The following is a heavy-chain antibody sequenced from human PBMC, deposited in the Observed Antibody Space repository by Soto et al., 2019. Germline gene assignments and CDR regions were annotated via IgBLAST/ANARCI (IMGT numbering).Heavy chain of an antibody. V-gene: IGHV1-8*01. Sequence: ASVKVYCKASGYTFTSYDINWVRQATGQGLEWMGWMNPNSGNTGYAQKFQGRVTMTRNTSISTAYMELSSLRSEDTAVYYCERGRFSSGWYEFDYWGQGTLVTVSS. J-gene: IGHJ4*02. CDR3: ERGRFSSGWYEFDY. CDR2: MNPNSGNT. CDR1: GYTFTSYD. D-gene: IGHD6-19*01.